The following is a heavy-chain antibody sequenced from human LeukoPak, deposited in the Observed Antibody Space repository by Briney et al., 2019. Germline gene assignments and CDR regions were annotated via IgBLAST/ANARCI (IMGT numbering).Heavy chain of an antibody. J-gene: IGHJ4*02. D-gene: IGHD3-16*01. CDR3: ARRDYVWGSYYPFDY. CDR1: GGSISSSSYY. V-gene: IGHV4-39*01. Sequence: PSETLSLTCTVSGGSISSSSYYWGWIRQPPGKGLEWIGSIYYSGSTCYNPSLKSRVTISVDTSKNQFSLKLSSVTAADTAVYYCARRDYVWGSYYPFDYWGQGTLVTVSS. CDR2: IYYSGST.